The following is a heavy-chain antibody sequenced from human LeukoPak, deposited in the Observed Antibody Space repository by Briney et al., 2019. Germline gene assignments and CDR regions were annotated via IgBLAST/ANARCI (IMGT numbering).Heavy chain of an antibody. D-gene: IGHD6-19*01. CDR1: GGSISSHY. Sequence: PSETLSLTCTVSGGSISSHYWSWIRQPPGKGLEWIGYVYYSGSTNYKPSLKSRVTISVDTSKNQFSLKLSSVTAADTAVYYCARYSTGWYDAFDIWGQGTMVTVSS. CDR2: VYYSGST. J-gene: IGHJ3*02. CDR3: ARYSTGWYDAFDI. V-gene: IGHV4-59*11.